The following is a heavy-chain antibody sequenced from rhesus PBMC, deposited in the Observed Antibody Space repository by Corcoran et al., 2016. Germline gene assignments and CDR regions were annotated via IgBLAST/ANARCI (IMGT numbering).Heavy chain of an antibody. CDR3: ARVSGSWNDEYFEF. D-gene: IGHD6-25*01. Sequence: QVQLQESGPGLVKPSETLSLTCAVSGYSISSNYWSWIRQPPGKGLEWIGYIYGSSGSTYYNPSLKSRVTISTDTSKNQFSLKLSSVPAADTAVYYCARVSGSWNDEYFEFWGQGALVTVSS. CDR2: IYGSSGST. J-gene: IGHJ1*01. CDR1: GYSISSNY. V-gene: IGHV4-147*01.